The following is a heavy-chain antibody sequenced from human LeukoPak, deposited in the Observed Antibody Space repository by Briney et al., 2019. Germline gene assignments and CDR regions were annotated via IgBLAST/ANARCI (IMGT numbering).Heavy chain of an antibody. CDR2: INAGNGNT. D-gene: IGHD5-12*01. Sequence: ASVKVSCKASGYTFTSYAMHWVRQAPGQRLEWMGWINAGNGNTKYSQEFQGRVTITRDTSASTAYMELSSLRSEDMAVYYCATSGYDLDWFDPWGQGTLVTVSS. CDR1: GYTFTSYA. J-gene: IGHJ5*02. CDR3: ATSGYDLDWFDP. V-gene: IGHV1-3*03.